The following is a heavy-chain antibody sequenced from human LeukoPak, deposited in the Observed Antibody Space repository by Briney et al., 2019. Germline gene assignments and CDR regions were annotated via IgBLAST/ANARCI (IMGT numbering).Heavy chain of an antibody. J-gene: IGHJ4*02. D-gene: IGHD6-19*01. CDR2: INPNSGGT. Sequence: ASVKVSCKASVYTFTGYYMHWVRQAPGQGLEWMGWINPNSGGTNYAQKFQGRVTMTRDTSISTAYMELSRLRSDDTAVYYCARGIAVAGMSDVSQNDYWGQGTLVTVSS. V-gene: IGHV1-2*02. CDR1: VYTFTGYY. CDR3: ARGIAVAGMSDVSQNDY.